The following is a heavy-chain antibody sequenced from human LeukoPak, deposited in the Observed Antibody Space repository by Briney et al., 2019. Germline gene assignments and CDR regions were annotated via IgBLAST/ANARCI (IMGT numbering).Heavy chain of an antibody. CDR2: TYYRSKWYN. J-gene: IGHJ6*02. CDR1: GDSVSSNTAA. CDR3: ARGGRLVDTAMVSVYYYYGMDV. D-gene: IGHD5-18*01. Sequence: PSQTLSLTCAISGDSVSSNTAAWNWIRQSPSRVLEWLGRTYYRSKWYNDYAVSVKSRITINPDTSKNQFSLQLNSVTPEDTAVYYCARGGRLVDTAMVSVYYYYGMDVWGQGTTVTVS. V-gene: IGHV6-1*01.